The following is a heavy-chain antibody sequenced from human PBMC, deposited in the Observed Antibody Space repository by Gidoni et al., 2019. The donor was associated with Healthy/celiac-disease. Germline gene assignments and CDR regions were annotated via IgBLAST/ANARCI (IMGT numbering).Heavy chain of an antibody. J-gene: IGHJ4*02. CDR1: GFTFDDYA. CDR3: AKGSARRIAAAPDY. V-gene: IGHV3-9*01. Sequence: EVQLVESGGCLVQPGSSLRLSCAASGFTFDDYAMHWVRQAPGKGLEWVSGISWNSGSIGYADYVKGRFTISRDNAKNSLYLQMNSLRAEDTALYYCAKGSARRIAAAPDYWGQGTLVTVSS. CDR2: ISWNSGSI. D-gene: IGHD6-13*01.